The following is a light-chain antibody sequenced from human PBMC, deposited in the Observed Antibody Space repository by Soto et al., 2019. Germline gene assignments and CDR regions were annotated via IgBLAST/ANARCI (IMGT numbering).Light chain of an antibody. J-gene: IGLJ2*01. V-gene: IGLV2-8*01. CDR3: SSYAGSNIYVV. CDR1: GSDVGGYNY. CDR2: EVS. Sequence: QSVLTQPPSASGSPGQSVTISCTGTGSDVGGYNYVSWYQHHPGKAPKLILYEVSTRPSGVPDRFSGSKSGNTASLTVSGLQAEDEADYYCSSYAGSNIYVVFGGGTKLTVL.